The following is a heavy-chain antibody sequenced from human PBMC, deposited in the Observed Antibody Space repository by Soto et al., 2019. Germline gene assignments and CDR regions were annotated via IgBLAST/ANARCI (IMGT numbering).Heavy chain of an antibody. Sequence: QVQLVESGGGVVQPGRSLRLSCAASGFRFSNYGMHWVRQAPGKGLEWLAVIVADGTGLHYADSVRGRFTISRDNSKNTLYLQLTSLGADDTAIYFCARDDDLPDNGLGHWGQGTRVTVSS. J-gene: IGHJ4*02. CDR1: GFRFSNYG. V-gene: IGHV3-33*01. D-gene: IGHD1-1*01. CDR3: ARDDDLPDNGLGH. CDR2: IVADGTGL.